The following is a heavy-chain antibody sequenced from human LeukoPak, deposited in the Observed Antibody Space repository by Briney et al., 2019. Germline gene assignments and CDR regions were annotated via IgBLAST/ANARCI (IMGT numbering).Heavy chain of an antibody. J-gene: IGHJ4*02. D-gene: IGHD3-9*01. CDR3: ASVLTGYSRYYFDY. V-gene: IGHV4-4*02. CDR2: IYHSGST. CDR1: GGSISSSNW. Sequence: SETLSLICAVSGGSISSSNWWSWVRQPPGKGLEWIGEIYHSGSTNYNPSLKSRVTISVDKSKNQFSLKLSSVTAADTAVYYCASVLTGYSRYYFDYWGQGTLVTVSS.